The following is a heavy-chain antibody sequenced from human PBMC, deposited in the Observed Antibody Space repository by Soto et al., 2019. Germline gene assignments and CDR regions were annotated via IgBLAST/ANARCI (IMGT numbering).Heavy chain of an antibody. CDR2: ISGSGGST. Sequence: EVQLLESGGGLVQAGGSLRHSCAASGFTFSSYAMSWVRQAPGKGLEWVSGISGSGGSTYYADSVKGRFTISRDNSNNTLFLQMNSVRAEDTAVYYCAKDLQEGDRTYYFDYWGQGTLVPVSS. V-gene: IGHV3-23*01. CDR1: GFTFSSYA. J-gene: IGHJ4*02. D-gene: IGHD2-15*01. CDR3: AKDLQEGDRTYYFDY.